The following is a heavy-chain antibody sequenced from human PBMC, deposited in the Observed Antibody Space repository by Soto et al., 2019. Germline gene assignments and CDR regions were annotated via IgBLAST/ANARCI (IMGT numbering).Heavy chain of an antibody. D-gene: IGHD1-1*01. J-gene: IGHJ4*02. V-gene: IGHV4-31*03. CDR2: IYYSGST. Sequence: SETLSLTCTVSGGSISSGGYYWSWIRQHPGKGLEWIGYIYYSGSTYYNQSLKSRVTISVDTSKNQFSLKLSSVTAADTAVYYGAREGNPGGGYFDYWGQGALVTVS. CDR3: AREGNPGGGYFDY. CDR1: GGSISSGGYY.